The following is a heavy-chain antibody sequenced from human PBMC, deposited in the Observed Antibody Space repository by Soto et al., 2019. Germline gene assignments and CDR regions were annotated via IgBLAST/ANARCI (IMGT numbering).Heavy chain of an antibody. Sequence: QVQLQESGPGLVKPSGTLSLTCAVSSGSISSSNWWSWVRQPPGKGLEWIGEIYHSGSTNYNPSLKSRVTISVDKSKNQFSLKLSSVTAADTAVYYCAVRSPISGPLVLAYYYYMDVWGKGTTVTVSS. J-gene: IGHJ6*03. CDR2: IYHSGST. V-gene: IGHV4-4*02. CDR3: AVRSPISGPLVLAYYYYMDV. CDR1: SGSISSSNW. D-gene: IGHD2-15*01.